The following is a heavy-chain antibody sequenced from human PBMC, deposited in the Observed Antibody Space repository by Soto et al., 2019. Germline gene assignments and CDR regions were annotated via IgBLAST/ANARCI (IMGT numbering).Heavy chain of an antibody. CDR2: INVGNDNT. CDR3: ARDWGRGWYGFDY. J-gene: IGHJ4*02. D-gene: IGHD6-19*01. V-gene: IGHV1-3*01. Sequence: QVQLVQSGAEVKKPGASVQVSCKASGYTFSNYNIHWVRQAPGQGLEWMGWINVGNDNTKYSQKFQGRATITRDTSASTADMELSSLRSEDTAVYYCARDWGRGWYGFDYWGQGTLVTVSS. CDR1: GYTFSNYN.